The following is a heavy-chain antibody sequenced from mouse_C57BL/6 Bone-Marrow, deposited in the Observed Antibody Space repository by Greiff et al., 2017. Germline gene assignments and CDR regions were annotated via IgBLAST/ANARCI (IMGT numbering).Heavy chain of an antibody. V-gene: IGHV1-72*01. Sequence: QVQLQQPGAELVKPGASVKLSCKASGYTFTSYWMHWVKQRPGRGLEWIGRIAPTSGGTKYNEKFKSKATLTVDKPSSTAYMQLSSLTSEDSAVYYCARGGLLLRWPYYFDYWGQGTTLTVSS. J-gene: IGHJ2*01. D-gene: IGHD1-1*01. CDR1: GYTFTSYW. CDR2: IAPTSGGT. CDR3: ARGGLLLRWPYYFDY.